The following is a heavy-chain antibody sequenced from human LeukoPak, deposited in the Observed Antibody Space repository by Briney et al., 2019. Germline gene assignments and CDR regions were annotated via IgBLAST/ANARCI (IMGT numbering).Heavy chain of an antibody. CDR2: IKQDGSEK. J-gene: IGHJ2*01. CDR3: ARAEWSNWYFDL. V-gene: IGHV3-7*03. CDR1: GFTFSTYW. D-gene: IGHD3-3*01. Sequence: GGSLRLPCAAPGFTFSTYWMNWVRQAPGKGLEWVANIKQDGSEKYYVDSVKGRFTLSRDSAKNSLYLQMNSLRAEDTAVYYCARAEWSNWYFDLWGRGTLVTVSS.